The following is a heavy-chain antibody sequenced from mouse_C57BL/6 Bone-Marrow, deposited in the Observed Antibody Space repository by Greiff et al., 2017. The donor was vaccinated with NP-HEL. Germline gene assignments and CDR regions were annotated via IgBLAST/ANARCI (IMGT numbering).Heavy chain of an antibody. D-gene: IGHD1-1*01. J-gene: IGHJ2*01. V-gene: IGHV1-42*01. CDR3: ARDYGSTYCFDY. Sequence: EVQLQQSGPELVKPGASVKISCKASGYSFTGYYMNWVKQSPEKSLEWIGEINPSTGGTTYNQKFKAKATLTVDKSSSTAYMQLKSLTSEDSAVYYCARDYGSTYCFDYWGQGTTLTVSS. CDR2: INPSTGGT. CDR1: GYSFTGYY.